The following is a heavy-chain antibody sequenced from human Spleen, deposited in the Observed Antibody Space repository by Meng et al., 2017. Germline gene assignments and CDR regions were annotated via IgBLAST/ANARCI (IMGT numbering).Heavy chain of an antibody. J-gene: IGHJ4*02. CDR2: INPNSGGT. CDR3: ARDGDNYYDRNGYGRFDL. Sequence: ASVKVSCKASGYTFTGYYMHWVRQAPGQGLEWMGRINPNSGGTNYAQKFQGRVTMTTDTSTSTLYMELSSLRSDDTAVYYCARDGDNYYDRNGYGRFDLWGQGTLVTVSS. CDR1: GYTFTGYY. D-gene: IGHD3-22*01. V-gene: IGHV1-2*06.